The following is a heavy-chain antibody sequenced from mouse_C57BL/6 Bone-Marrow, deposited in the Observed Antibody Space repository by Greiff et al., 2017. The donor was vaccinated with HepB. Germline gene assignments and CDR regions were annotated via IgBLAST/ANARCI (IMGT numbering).Heavy chain of an antibody. Sequence: EVQGVESGGGLVQSGRSLRLSCATSGFTFSDFYMEWVRQAPGKGLEWIAASRNKANDYTTEYSASVKGRFIVSRDTYQGILYLQMNALRAEDTAIYYCARDAGDYGAWVAYWGQGTVVTVSA. V-gene: IGHV7-1*01. CDR1: GFTFSDFY. D-gene: IGHD2-4*01. CDR2: SRNKANDYTT. CDR3: ARDAGDYGAWVAY. J-gene: IGHJ3*01.